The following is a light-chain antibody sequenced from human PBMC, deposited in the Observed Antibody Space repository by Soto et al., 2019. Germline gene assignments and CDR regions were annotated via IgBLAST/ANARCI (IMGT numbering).Light chain of an antibody. J-gene: IGLJ2*01. CDR3: QSYDSSLSGVV. V-gene: IGLV1-40*01. CDR2: GNS. Sequence: QSVLTQPPSVSGAPGQRVTISCTGSSSSIGAGYDVDWYQQLPGTAPKLLIYGNSNRPSGVPDRFSGSKSGTSASLAITGLQAEDEADYYCQSYDSSLSGVVFGGGTQLTVL. CDR1: SSSIGAGYD.